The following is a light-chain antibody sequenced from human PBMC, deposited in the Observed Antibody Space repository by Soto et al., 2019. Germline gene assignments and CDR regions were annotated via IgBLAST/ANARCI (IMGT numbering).Light chain of an antibody. Sequence: EIHSTQSPSTLSGTLRGRVRITCLASQTISSWLAWYQQKPGKAPKLLIYKASTIKSGVPSRFSGSGSGTEFTVTISSLQPEDFATYYCQQFNSYPWTFGQGTKVDIK. CDR1: QTISSW. J-gene: IGKJ1*01. CDR3: QQFNSYPWT. V-gene: IGKV1-5*03. CDR2: KAS.